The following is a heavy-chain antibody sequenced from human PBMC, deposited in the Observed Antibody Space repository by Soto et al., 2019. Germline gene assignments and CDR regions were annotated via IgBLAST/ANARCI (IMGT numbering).Heavy chain of an antibody. D-gene: IGHD6-13*01. J-gene: IGHJ5*01. CDR2: ISSSSSYI. V-gene: IGHV3-21*01. CDR3: ARVPGIAMNWFDS. Sequence: WGSLRLSCSASGFTFSSYSMNWLRQAPGKGLDWVSSISSSSSYIYYAVSVKGRFTSSIDNAKNSLYQQMNSLRAEDTAVYYWARVPGIAMNWFDSWGQGTLVTVSS. CDR1: GFTFSSYS.